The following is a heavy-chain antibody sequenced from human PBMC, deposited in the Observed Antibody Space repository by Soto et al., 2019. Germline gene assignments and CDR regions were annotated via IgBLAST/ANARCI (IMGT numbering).Heavy chain of an antibody. CDR2: ISYDGSNK. Sequence: GGSLRLSCAASGFTFSSYAMHWVRQAPGKGLEWVAVISYDGSNKYYADSVKGRFTISRDNSKNTLYLQMNSLRAEDTAVYYCARPPRKGSSWQQFDYWGQGTLVTVAS. CDR1: GFTFSSYA. CDR3: ARPPRKGSSWQQFDY. D-gene: IGHD6-13*01. V-gene: IGHV3-30-3*01. J-gene: IGHJ4*02.